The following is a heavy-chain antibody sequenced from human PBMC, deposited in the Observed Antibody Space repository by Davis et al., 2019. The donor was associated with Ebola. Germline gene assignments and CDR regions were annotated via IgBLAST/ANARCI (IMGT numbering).Heavy chain of an antibody. CDR1: GFTFSSYG. CDR2: ISYDGSNK. D-gene: IGHD2-2*01. J-gene: IGHJ6*02. CDR3: ARDEDIVVESAAIYYYYGMDV. Sequence: GGSLRLSCAASGFTFSSYGMHWVRQAPGKGLEWVAVISYDGSNKYYADSVKGRFTISRDNSKNTLYLQMNSLRAEDTAVYYCARDEDIVVESAAIYYYYGMDVWGQGTTVTVSS. V-gene: IGHV3-30*03.